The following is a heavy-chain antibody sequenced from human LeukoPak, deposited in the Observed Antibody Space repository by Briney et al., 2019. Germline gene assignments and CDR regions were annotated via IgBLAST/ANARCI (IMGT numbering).Heavy chain of an antibody. J-gene: IGHJ4*02. D-gene: IGHD3-10*01. Sequence: MTSETLSLTCTVSGGSISSSSYYWGWIRQPPGKGLEWIGSIYYSGSTYYNPSLKSRVTISVDTSKNQFSLKLSSVTAADTAVYYCARLTMVRGEVKRIFDYWGQGTLVTVSS. CDR1: GGSISSSSYY. V-gene: IGHV4-39*01. CDR2: IYYSGST. CDR3: ARLTMVRGEVKRIFDY.